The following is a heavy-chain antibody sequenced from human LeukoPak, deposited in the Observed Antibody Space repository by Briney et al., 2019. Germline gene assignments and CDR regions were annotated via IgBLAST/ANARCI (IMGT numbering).Heavy chain of an antibody. V-gene: IGHV1-2*02. CDR1: GYTFTGYY. J-gene: IGHJ5*02. CDR3: AADRAGYDFWSGYYSPMGFDP. D-gene: IGHD3-3*01. Sequence: ASVKVSCKASGYTFTGYYMHWVRQAPGQGLEWMGWITPNSGGTNYAQKFQGRVTMTRDTAISTAYMELSRLRSDDTAVYYCAADRAGYDFWSGYYSPMGFDPWGQGTLVTVSS. CDR2: ITPNSGGT.